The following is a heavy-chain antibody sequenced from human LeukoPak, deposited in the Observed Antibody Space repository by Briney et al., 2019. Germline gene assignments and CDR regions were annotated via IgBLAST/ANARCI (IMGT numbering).Heavy chain of an antibody. CDR2: ISSGGRTI. CDR3: ARKPGAVDY. V-gene: IGHV3-11*04. J-gene: IGHJ4*02. CDR1: GFTFSDYY. D-gene: IGHD3-10*01. Sequence: PGGSLRLSCAGSGFTFSDYYMSWIRQAPGKGLEWISYISSGGRTIYYADSAKGRFTISRDNAKNSLYLQMNSLRAEDTAVYYCARKPGAVDYSGQGTLVTVSS.